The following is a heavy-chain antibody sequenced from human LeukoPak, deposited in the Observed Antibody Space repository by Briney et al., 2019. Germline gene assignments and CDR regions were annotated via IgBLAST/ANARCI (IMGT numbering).Heavy chain of an antibody. J-gene: IGHJ4*02. CDR1: GFTFDDYA. Sequence: GGSLRLSCAASGFTFDDYAMHWVRQAPGKGLEWVSGISWNSGSIGYADSVKGRFTISRDNAKNSLYLQMNSLRVEDTALYYCARDSRHLSSTRGGLKESRGAFFDYWGQGTLVTVSS. D-gene: IGHD6-13*01. CDR3: ARDSRHLSSTRGGLKESRGAFFDY. V-gene: IGHV3-9*01. CDR2: ISWNSGSI.